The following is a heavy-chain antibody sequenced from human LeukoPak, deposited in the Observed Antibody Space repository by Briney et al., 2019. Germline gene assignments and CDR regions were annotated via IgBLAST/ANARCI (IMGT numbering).Heavy chain of an antibody. CDR3: ARTLASVGNDY. CDR1: GYTFTSFY. CDR2: INPSGGSP. Sequence: ASVTVSCRASGYTFTSFYIYWVRQAPGQGLEWMGRINPSGGSPSYTQKFQGRVTMTSDTSTSTVYMELSSLRSEDTAVYFCARTLASVGNDYWGQGTLVTVS. J-gene: IGHJ4*02. V-gene: IGHV1-46*01. D-gene: IGHD6-13*01.